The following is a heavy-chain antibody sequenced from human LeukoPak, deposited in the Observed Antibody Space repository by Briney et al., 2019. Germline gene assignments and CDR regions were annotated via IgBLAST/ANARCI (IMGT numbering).Heavy chain of an antibody. CDR1: GFTFSDYY. V-gene: IGHV3-7*01. J-gene: IGHJ3*01. CDR2: INQDGSEK. Sequence: GGSLRLSCAASGFTFSDYYMSWIRQAPGKGLEWVANINQDGSEKYYVDSVKGRSTISRDNAKNSLYLQMNSLRAEDTAVYYCARDSVWGQGTMVTVSS. CDR3: ARDSV.